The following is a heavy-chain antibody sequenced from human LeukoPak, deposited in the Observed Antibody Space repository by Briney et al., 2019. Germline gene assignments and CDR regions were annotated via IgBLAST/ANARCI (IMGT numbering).Heavy chain of an antibody. CDR3: AKYLPGSGWPV. J-gene: IGHJ4*02. CDR1: GGTITSSNW. D-gene: IGHD6-19*01. V-gene: IGHV4-4*02. CDR2: ICPSGNT. Sequence: SGTLSLTCVVSGGTITSSNWWSWVRQPPGKGLEWIGEICPSGNTNYNPSLRSRVTISLDKSKNQFSLNLNSVTAADTAVYYCAKYLPGSGWPVWGQGTLVTVSS.